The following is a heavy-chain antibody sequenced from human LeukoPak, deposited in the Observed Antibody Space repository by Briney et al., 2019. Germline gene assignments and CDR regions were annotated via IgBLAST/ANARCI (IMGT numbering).Heavy chain of an antibody. CDR3: ARANYGDRSFDY. CDR2: INPNSGGT. J-gene: IGHJ4*02. CDR1: GYTFTGYY. V-gene: IGHV1-2*02. Sequence: ASVKVSCKASGYTFTGYYMHWVRQAPGQGLEWMGWINPNSGGTNYAQKFQGRVTMTRDTSISTAYMELSSLRSEDTAVYYCARANYGDRSFDYWGQGTLVTVSS. D-gene: IGHD4-17*01.